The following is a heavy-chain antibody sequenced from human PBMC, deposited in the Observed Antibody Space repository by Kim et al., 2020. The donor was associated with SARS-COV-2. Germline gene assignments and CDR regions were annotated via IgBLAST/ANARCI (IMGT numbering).Heavy chain of an antibody. V-gene: IGHV1-69*13. J-gene: IGHJ4*02. D-gene: IGHD1-26*01. CDR2: IIPIFGTA. CDR1: GGTFSSYA. Sequence: SVKVSCKASGGTFSSYAISWVRQAPGQGLEWMGGIIPIFGTANYAQKFQGRVTITADESTSTAYMELSSLRSEDTAVYYCARGPPWGGSYWKLRSYFDYWGQGTLVTVSS. CDR3: ARGPPWGGSYWKLRSYFDY.